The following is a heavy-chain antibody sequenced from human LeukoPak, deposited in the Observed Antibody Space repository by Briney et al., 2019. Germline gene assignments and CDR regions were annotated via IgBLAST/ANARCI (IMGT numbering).Heavy chain of an antibody. Sequence: ASVMVSCKASGYTFTGYYIHWVRQGPGQGLEWMGWINPNSGDTNYAQKFQDRVTLTRDTSISTAYMEVTNLRSDDTAVYYCARPNGDYYNWFDPWGQGTLVTVSS. CDR2: INPNSGDT. CDR1: GYTFTGYY. J-gene: IGHJ5*02. D-gene: IGHD4-17*01. CDR3: ARPNGDYYNWFDP. V-gene: IGHV1-2*02.